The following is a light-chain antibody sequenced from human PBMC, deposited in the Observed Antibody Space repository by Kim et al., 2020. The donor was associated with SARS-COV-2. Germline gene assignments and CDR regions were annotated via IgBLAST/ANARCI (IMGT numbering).Light chain of an antibody. J-gene: IGLJ2*01. CDR3: QVWDSSSDHVV. CDR1: NIGSKR. Sequence: VSVAPGKTARITCGGNNIGSKRVHWYQQKPGQAPVLVIYYDSDRPSGIPERFSGSNSGNTATLTLSRVEAGDEADYYCQVWDSSSDHVVFGGGTQLTVL. CDR2: YDS. V-gene: IGLV3-21*04.